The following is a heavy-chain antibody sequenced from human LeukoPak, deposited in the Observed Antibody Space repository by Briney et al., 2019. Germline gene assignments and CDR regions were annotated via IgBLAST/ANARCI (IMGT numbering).Heavy chain of an antibody. CDR3: ARHGLITGYFDY. V-gene: IGHV4-39*01. CDR2: IYYSGST. D-gene: IGHD1-14*01. J-gene: IGHJ4*02. CDR1: GGSISNSSYY. Sequence: SETLSLTCTVSGGSISNSSYYWGWIRQPPGKGLEWIGSIYYSGSTYYNPSLKSRVTISVDTSKNQFSLKLSSVTAADTAVYYCARHGLITGYFDYWGQGTLVTVSS.